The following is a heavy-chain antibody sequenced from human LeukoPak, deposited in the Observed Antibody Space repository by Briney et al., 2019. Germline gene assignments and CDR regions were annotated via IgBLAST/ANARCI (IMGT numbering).Heavy chain of an antibody. D-gene: IGHD3-10*01. CDR1: GFTFSDYY. V-gene: IGHV3-9*01. J-gene: IGHJ5*01. CDR2: ISRNRGTI. CDR3: AKDAQGSYGSGSYLDS. Sequence: GGSLRLSCAASGFTFSDYYMSWIRQAPGKGLEWVSGISRNRGTIGYADSVKGRFTISRDNAKNSLYLEMNSLRAEDTALYYCAKDAQGSYGSGSYLDSWGHGTLVTVSS.